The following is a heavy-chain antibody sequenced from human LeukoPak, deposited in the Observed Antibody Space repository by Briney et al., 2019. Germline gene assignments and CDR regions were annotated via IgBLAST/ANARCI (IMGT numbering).Heavy chain of an antibody. D-gene: IGHD2-15*01. J-gene: IGHJ3*01. CDR3: ASEVHTPYDSDAFDV. CDR2: IYFSIGST. V-gene: IGHV4-31*03. CDR1: GVSMTSDNYY. Sequence: PPETLSLTCTVSGVSMTSDNYYWSWIRQFPGKGLEWIGYIYFSIGSTYYNPPLEGRVFISVDTSKNQFFLKLSSVTAADTALYSCASEVHTPYDSDAFDVWGQGTMVTVSS.